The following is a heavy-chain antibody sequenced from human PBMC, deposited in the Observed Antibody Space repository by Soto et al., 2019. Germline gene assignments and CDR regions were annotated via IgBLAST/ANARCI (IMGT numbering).Heavy chain of an antibody. Sequence: SETLSLTCTVSGGSISSYYWSWIRQPPGKGLEWIGYIYYSGSTNYNPSLKSRVTISVDTSKNQFSLKLSSVTAADTAVYYCARGKVAVPRSYTIFGVVSLVDAFDIWGQGTMVTGSS. CDR2: IYYSGST. CDR1: GGSISSYY. D-gene: IGHD3-3*01. V-gene: IGHV4-59*01. J-gene: IGHJ3*02. CDR3: ARGKVAVPRSYTIFGVVSLVDAFDI.